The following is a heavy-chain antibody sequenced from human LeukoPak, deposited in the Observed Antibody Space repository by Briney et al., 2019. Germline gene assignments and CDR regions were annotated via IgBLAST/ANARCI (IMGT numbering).Heavy chain of an antibody. CDR2: INHSGST. D-gene: IGHD2-2*01. Sequence: SETLSLTCAVYGGSFSGYYWSWIRQPPGKGLEWIGEINHSGSTNYNPSLKSRVTISVDTSRNQFSLKLSSVTAADTAVYYCARRRLPAATGSPLDYWGQGTLVTVSS. CDR3: ARRRLPAATGSPLDY. V-gene: IGHV4-34*01. CDR1: GGSFSGYY. J-gene: IGHJ4*02.